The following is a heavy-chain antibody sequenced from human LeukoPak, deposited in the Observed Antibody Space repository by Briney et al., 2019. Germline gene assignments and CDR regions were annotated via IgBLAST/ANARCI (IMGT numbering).Heavy chain of an antibody. Sequence: GGSLRLSCAASGFTLTTYDMHWVSQSRGKGLEWVSAISIAGDTFYAGSVRGRFTISRDSAKNSLYLQMNSLRVGDTAVYYCARGAYGSTWYVFDSWGQGTLVTVSS. J-gene: IGHJ4*02. CDR1: GFTLTTYD. V-gene: IGHV3-13*04. CDR2: ISIAGDT. CDR3: ARGAYGSTWYVFDS. D-gene: IGHD6-13*01.